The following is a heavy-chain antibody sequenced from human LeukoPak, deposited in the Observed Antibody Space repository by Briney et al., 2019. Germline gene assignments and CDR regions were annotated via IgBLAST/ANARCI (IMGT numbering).Heavy chain of an antibody. D-gene: IGHD4-11*01. CDR2: IKEDGSEK. CDR3: AKGRTVHPRLEA. J-gene: IGHJ5*01. Sequence: PGGSLRLSCAASGFTLSLYWMSWVRQAPGKGLEWVATIKEDGSEKYYVDSVKGRFTLSRDNAKNLLFLQMNSLRAEDTAVYFCAKGRTVHPRLEAWGLRTLVTLSS. V-gene: IGHV3-7*01. CDR1: GFTLSLYW.